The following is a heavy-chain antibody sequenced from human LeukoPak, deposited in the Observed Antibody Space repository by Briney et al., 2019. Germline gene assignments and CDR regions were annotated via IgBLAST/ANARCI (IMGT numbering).Heavy chain of an antibody. CDR2: IYSGGST. CDR3: ARGGRAYSLDY. CDR1: GFTFSTYT. V-gene: IGHV3-53*01. J-gene: IGHJ4*02. Sequence: GGSLRLSCVASGFTFSTYTMNWIRQAPGKGLEWVSVIYSGGSTYYADSVKGRFTISRDNSKNILFLQVNSLRVEDTAVYYCARGGRAYSLDYWGQGTLVTVSS. D-gene: IGHD2-21*01.